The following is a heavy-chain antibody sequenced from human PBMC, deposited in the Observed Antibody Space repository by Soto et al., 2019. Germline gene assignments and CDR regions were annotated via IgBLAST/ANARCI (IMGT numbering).Heavy chain of an antibody. CDR2: VIPIFGTA. V-gene: IGHV1-69*01. Sequence: QVQLVQSGAEVKKPGSSVRVSCKASGGTFSSYAISWVRQAPGQGLEWMGGVIPIFGTANYQQKFQGRLTITADEATNTAYMELNSLRSDDTAVYYCARPPAITHQYDYGLAVWGQGTTVTVSS. CDR1: GGTFSSYA. D-gene: IGHD3-10*01. CDR3: ARPPAITHQYDYGLAV. J-gene: IGHJ6*02.